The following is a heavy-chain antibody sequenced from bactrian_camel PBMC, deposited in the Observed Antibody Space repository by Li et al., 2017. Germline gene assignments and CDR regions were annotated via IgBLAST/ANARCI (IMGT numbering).Heavy chain of an antibody. D-gene: IGHD5*01. CDR2: IDTGDGST. CDR3: AATYALGTCSPLRQEFFGY. V-gene: IGHV3S1*01. Sequence: HVQLVESGGGSVQAGGSLTLSCVTSGYARSRHCMGWCRQAPGQEREGVAAIDTGDGSTYYLNSVEGRFTISHDNAKNTLYLQMNSLKPEDTAMYYCAATYALGTCSPLRQEFFGYWGQGTQVTVS. J-gene: IGHJ6*01. CDR1: GYARSRHC.